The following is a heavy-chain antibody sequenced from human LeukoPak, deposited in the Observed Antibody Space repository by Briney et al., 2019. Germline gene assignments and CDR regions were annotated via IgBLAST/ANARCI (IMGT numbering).Heavy chain of an antibody. D-gene: IGHD2-15*01. J-gene: IGHJ6*03. Sequence: SVTLCLIRAVCVDFIRIYYWRWIRDPRAKGLECIVYIYYRASNNYTPSHKRRVNISLDAYNNQFSVKLNSVTGADTAVYYCARAPTLRLLPIYYSFMNGGRKAST. CDR3: ARAPTLRLLPIYYSFMNG. V-gene: IGHV4-59*01. CDR1: VDFIRIYY. CDR2: IYYRASN.